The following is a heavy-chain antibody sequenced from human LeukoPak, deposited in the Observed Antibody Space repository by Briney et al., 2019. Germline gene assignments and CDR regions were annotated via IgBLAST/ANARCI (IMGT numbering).Heavy chain of an antibody. CDR3: AKSGGSGTYPNWFDS. V-gene: IGHV3-23*01. CDR1: VCTFSNSA. D-gene: IGHD3-10*01. CDR2: ISSGGAGT. Sequence: GGSLRLSCAASVCTFSNSAMNWGRKAPGTGLELVSTISSGGAGTYYADSVKGRFSISRDNSKNTLYLQMNSLRAEDTAVYYCAKSGGSGTYPNWFDSWGQGTLVTVSS. J-gene: IGHJ5*01.